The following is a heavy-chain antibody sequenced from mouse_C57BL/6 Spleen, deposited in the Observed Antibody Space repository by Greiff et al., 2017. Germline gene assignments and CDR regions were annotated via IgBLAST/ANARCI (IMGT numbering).Heavy chain of an antibody. Sequence: EVQLQQSGPELVKPGASVKMSCKASGYTFTDYNMHWVTQSHGKSLEWIGYINPNNGGTSYNQKFKGKATLTVNKSSSTAYMELRSLTSEDSAVYYCARCHYGSSYVWYFDVWGTGTTVTVSS. CDR2: INPNNGGT. J-gene: IGHJ1*03. D-gene: IGHD1-1*01. V-gene: IGHV1-22*01. CDR1: GYTFTDYN. CDR3: ARCHYGSSYVWYFDV.